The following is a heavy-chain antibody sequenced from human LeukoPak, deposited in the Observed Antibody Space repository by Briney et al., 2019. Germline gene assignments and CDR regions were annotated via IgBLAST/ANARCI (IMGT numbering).Heavy chain of an antibody. CDR1: GFTFRTYW. CDR2: INPDGSST. Sequence: GGSLRLSCVASGFTFRTYWMHWVRQVPGKGPVWLSRINPDGSSTTYADSVKGRFTISRDNGKNMLYLQINSLRVEATAIYYCARGGKLEPTAMPTWGQGSLVVVSS. V-gene: IGHV3-74*01. D-gene: IGHD2-2*01. J-gene: IGHJ5*02. CDR3: ARGGKLEPTAMPT.